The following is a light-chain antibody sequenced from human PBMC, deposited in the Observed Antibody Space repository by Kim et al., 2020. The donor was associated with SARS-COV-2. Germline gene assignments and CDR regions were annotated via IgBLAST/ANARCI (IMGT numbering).Light chain of an antibody. CDR3: AAWDDSLNGVV. J-gene: IGLJ2*01. CDR2: SNN. CDR1: GSNIGSNT. Sequence: GQRLTISCPGSGSNIGSNTVNWYQPLPGTAPKPLIYSNNQRPSGVPDRFSGSKSGTSASLAISGLQSEDEADYYCAAWDDSLNGVVFGGGTQLTVL. V-gene: IGLV1-44*01.